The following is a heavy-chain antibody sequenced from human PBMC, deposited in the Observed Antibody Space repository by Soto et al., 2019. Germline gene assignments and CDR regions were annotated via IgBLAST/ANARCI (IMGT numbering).Heavy chain of an antibody. CDR1: GGSISSGDYY. Sequence: SETLSLTCTVSGGSISSGDYYWSWIRQPPGKGLEWIGYIYYSGSTYYNPSLKSRVTISVDTSKNQFSLKLSSVTAADTAVYYCASSRDYDFWSGFRGIDYWGQGTLVTVSS. V-gene: IGHV4-30-4*01. CDR2: IYYSGST. CDR3: ASSRDYDFWSGFRGIDY. J-gene: IGHJ4*02. D-gene: IGHD3-3*01.